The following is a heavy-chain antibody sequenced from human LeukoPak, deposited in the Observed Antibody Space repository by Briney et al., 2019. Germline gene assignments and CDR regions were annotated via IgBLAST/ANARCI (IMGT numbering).Heavy chain of an antibody. D-gene: IGHD2-15*01. Sequence: GGSLRLSCAASGFTFSGYGMHWVRPAPGKGLEWVSYISSSSSTIYYADSVKGRFTISRDNAKNSLYLQMNSLRDEDTAVYYCARDYRRVAATAEWGQGTLVTVSS. J-gene: IGHJ4*02. V-gene: IGHV3-48*02. CDR1: GFTFSGYG. CDR3: ARDYRRVAATAE. CDR2: ISSSSSTI.